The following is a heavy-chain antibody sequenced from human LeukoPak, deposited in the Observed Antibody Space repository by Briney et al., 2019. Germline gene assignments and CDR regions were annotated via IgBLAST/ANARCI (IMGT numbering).Heavy chain of an antibody. CDR3: ARVNDYDGRGFFDY. J-gene: IGHJ4*02. CDR1: GFTFTSYG. CDR2: ISGYSGNT. D-gene: IGHD4-17*01. V-gene: IGHV1-18*01. Sequence: ASVKVSCKASGFTFTSYGFSWVRQAPGQGFEWMGWISGYSGNTNSAQKLQGRVTMTTDTSTSTAYMELRSLRSDDTAVYYCARVNDYDGRGFFDYWGQGTLVTVSS.